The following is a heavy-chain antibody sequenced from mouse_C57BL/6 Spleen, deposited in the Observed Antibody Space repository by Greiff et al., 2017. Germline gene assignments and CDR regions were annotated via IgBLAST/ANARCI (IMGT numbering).Heavy chain of an antibody. CDR1: GFTFSDYY. CDR2: INYDGSST. J-gene: IGHJ1*03. D-gene: IGHD1-1*01. Sequence: EVTLVESEGGLVQPGSSMKLSCTASGFTFSDYYMAWVRQVPEKGLEWVANINYDGSSTYYPDSLKSRFIISRDNAKNILYLQISSLKSADTTTYYCARDRDYGSSHWYFDVWGTGTTVTVSS. CDR3: ARDRDYGSSHWYFDV. V-gene: IGHV5-16*01.